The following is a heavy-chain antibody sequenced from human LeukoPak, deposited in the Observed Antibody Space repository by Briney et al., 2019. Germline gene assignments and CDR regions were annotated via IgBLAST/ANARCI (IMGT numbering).Heavy chain of an antibody. CDR3: ARDEGPVDS. J-gene: IGHJ4*02. CDR2: ISSSSSTI. Sequence: PGGSLRLSCAASGFPFSKYSMNWVRQAPGKGLQCVSYISSSSSTIYYADSVKGRFTISRDNAKNSLYLQMNSLRAEDTAVYYCARDEGPVDSWGQGTLVTVSS. CDR1: GFPFSKYS. V-gene: IGHV3-48*04.